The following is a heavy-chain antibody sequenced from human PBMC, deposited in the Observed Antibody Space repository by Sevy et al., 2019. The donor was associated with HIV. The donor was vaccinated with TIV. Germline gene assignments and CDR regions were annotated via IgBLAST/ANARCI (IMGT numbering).Heavy chain of an antibody. D-gene: IGHD2-2*01. CDR3: VIGDTPRLTGSGTRLKDQSLNYFHF. CDR1: GYTLSEVS. CDR2: FVPEDGEI. Sequence: ASVKVSCKVSGYTLSEVSMHWVRQAPGKGLEWMGGFVPEDGEIVYAQNFQGRVTVAEDTLTDTAYLEVTNLRSEDTATYFCVIGDTPRLTGSGTRLKDQSLNYFHFWGQGTLVTVSS. V-gene: IGHV1-24*01. J-gene: IGHJ4*02.